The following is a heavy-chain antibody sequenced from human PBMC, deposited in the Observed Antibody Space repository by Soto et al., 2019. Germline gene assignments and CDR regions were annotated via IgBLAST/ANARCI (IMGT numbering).Heavy chain of an antibody. Sequence: SETLSLTCTVSGGSISSGDYYWSWIRQPPGKGLEWIGYIYYSGSTYYNPSLKSRVTISVDTSKNQFSLKLSSVTAADTAVYYCARGSGGSSSFYYYYYGMDVWGQGTTVTVSS. J-gene: IGHJ6*02. D-gene: IGHD2-15*01. CDR2: IYYSGST. V-gene: IGHV4-30-4*01. CDR3: ARGSGGSSSFYYYYYGMDV. CDR1: GGSISSGDYY.